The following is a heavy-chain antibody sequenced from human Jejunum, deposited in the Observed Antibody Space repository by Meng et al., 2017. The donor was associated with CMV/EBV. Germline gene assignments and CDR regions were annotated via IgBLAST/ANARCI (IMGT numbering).Heavy chain of an antibody. CDR1: GYSFSTNW. D-gene: IGHD5/OR15-5a*01. V-gene: IGHV5-51*01. CDR2: IYPGDSET. J-gene: IGHJ4*02. Sequence: ISCKGSGYSFSTNWIGWVRQKPGQGLEWMGSIYPGDSETRYSPSFQGQVTISADKSINTAYLQWSSLKASDTAMYFCARRLRWATIDYWGQGTLVTVSS. CDR3: ARRLRWATIDY.